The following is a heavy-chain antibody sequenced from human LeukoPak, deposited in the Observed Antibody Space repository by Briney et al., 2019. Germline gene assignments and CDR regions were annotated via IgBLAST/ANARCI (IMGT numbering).Heavy chain of an antibody. CDR2: IIPIFGTA. Sequence: ASVKVSCKASGGTFSSYAISWVRQAPGQGLEWMGGIIPIFGTANYAQKFQGRVTITADKSTSTAYMELSSVTAADTAVYYCASSSSRGYWFDPWGQGTLVTVSS. CDR3: ASSSSRGYWFDP. D-gene: IGHD6-6*01. J-gene: IGHJ5*02. CDR1: GGTFSSYA. V-gene: IGHV1-69*06.